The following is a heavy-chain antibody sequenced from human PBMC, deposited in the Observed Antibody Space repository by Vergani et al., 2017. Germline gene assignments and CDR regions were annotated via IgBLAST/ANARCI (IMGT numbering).Heavy chain of an antibody. CDR3: AKGLGSSWFPFDR. CDR1: GFNFGGFA. Sequence: EVQMVESGGGLVQPGRSLRLSCKASGFNFGGFAMHWVRQVPGKGPEWVSGISWNSDTIDYADSVKGRFSISRDNAKSSLYLQMDSLRLEDTAFYYCAKGLGSSWFPFDRWGQGTLVTVSS. V-gene: IGHV3-9*01. D-gene: IGHD6-13*01. CDR2: ISWNSDTI. J-gene: IGHJ5*02.